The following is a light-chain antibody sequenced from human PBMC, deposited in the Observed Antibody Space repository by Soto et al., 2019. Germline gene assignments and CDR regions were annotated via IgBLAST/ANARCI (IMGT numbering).Light chain of an antibody. Sequence: IVLTQSPGTLSLSPGERATLSCRASQSVSSSYLAWYQQKPGQAPSLLIYGASRRATGIPDRFSGSGSGTEFTLTISSLQSEDFAVYYCQQYYNWPLTFGGGTKVDIK. CDR1: QSVSSSY. J-gene: IGKJ4*01. CDR2: GAS. V-gene: IGKV3-20*01. CDR3: QQYYNWPLT.